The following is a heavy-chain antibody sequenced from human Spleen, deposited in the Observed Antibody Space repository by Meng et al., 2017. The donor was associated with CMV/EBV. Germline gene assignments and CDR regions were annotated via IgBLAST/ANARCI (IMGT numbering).Heavy chain of an antibody. Sequence: SETLSLTCTVSGGSISSSSYYWGWIRQPPGKGLEWIGSIYYSGSTYYNPSLKSRVTISVDTSKNQFSLKLNSVTAADTAVYYCARVQLPYASAWYPRGWYFDLWGRGTLVTVSS. CDR2: IYYSGST. D-gene: IGHD6-13*01. J-gene: IGHJ2*01. CDR1: GGSISSSSYY. CDR3: ARVQLPYASAWYPRGWYFDL. V-gene: IGHV4-39*07.